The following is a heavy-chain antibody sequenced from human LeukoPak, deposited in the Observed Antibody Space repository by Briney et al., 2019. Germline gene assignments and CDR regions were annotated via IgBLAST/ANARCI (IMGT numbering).Heavy chain of an antibody. V-gene: IGHV1-18*04. Sequence: ASVKVSCKASGYTFTSYYMHWVRQAPGQGLEWMGWISAKNGNTDYAQKLQGRITMTADTSTSTAYMELRGLRSDDTAVYFCARRIVGGHLGDYWGQGTLVTVSS. CDR2: ISAKNGNT. J-gene: IGHJ4*02. D-gene: IGHD1-26*01. CDR3: ARRIVGGHLGDY. CDR1: GYTFTSYY.